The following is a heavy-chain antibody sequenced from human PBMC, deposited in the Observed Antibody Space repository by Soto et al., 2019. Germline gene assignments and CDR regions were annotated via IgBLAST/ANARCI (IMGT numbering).Heavy chain of an antibody. Sequence: EVRLVESGGGLVQPGGSLRLSCAASGPIFSNYKMPWVRKAPGKGLVWVSRINTDGSIIDYADSVKGRFTVSRDNAKNTLYLQMNSLRADDTAVYYCARDTDGLHYWGQGTLVTVSS. CDR3: ARDTDGLHY. J-gene: IGHJ4*02. CDR1: GPIFSNYK. CDR2: INTDGSII. V-gene: IGHV3-74*01.